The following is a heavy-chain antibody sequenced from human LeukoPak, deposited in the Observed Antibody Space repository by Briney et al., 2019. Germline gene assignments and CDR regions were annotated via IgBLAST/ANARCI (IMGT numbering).Heavy chain of an antibody. CDR3: AKSGSYGPTWFDY. D-gene: IGHD5-18*01. V-gene: IGHV3-30*02. CDR2: IWYDASNQ. Sequence: GGSLRLSCAASGLKFKNYGMHWVRQAPGKGLEWVAFIWYDASNQYYVDSVKGRFTVSRDKSKNTLFLQMSSLRDGDTAVYYCAKSGSYGPTWFDYWGQGTLVTVSS. CDR1: GLKFKNYG. J-gene: IGHJ5*01.